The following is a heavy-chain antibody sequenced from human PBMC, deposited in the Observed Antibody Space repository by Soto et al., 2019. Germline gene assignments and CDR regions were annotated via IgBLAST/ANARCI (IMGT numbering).Heavy chain of an antibody. Sequence: GGSLRLSCITSGFTFGDYAMSWVRQAPGKGLEWVGFIGSKAYGETTEYAASVKGRFTISRDDSRSIAYLQMDSLKTEDTAVYYCARDEKAVYDFWSGFSAYWGQGIQVTVS. D-gene: IGHD3-3*01. V-gene: IGHV3-49*04. CDR3: ARDEKAVYDFWSGFSAY. CDR1: GFTFGDYA. J-gene: IGHJ4*02. CDR2: IGSKAYGETT.